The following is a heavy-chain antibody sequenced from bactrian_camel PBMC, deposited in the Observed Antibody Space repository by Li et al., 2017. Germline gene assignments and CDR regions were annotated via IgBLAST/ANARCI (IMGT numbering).Heavy chain of an antibody. CDR1: GYTYNANHC. J-gene: IGHJ4*01. CDR3: ARGGGSRYQGCLAGIWIHYDYNY. V-gene: IGHV3S6*01. D-gene: IGHD2*01. CDR2: IHTDLRTT. Sequence: HVQLVESGGGSVQAGGSLKLSCAYSGYTYNANHCMAWFRQAPGKEREVVASIHTDLRTTKYVDSVKGRFTISQDKAQNTIHLQMNALKPEDTGMYYCARGGGSRYQGCLAGIWIHYDYNYWGQGTQ.